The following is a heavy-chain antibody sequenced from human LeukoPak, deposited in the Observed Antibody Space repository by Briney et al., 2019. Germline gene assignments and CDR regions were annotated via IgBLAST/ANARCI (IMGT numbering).Heavy chain of an antibody. D-gene: IGHD2-2*03. CDR2: MNPNSGNT. CDR3: TILAEWMSYYCMDV. V-gene: IGHV1-8*01. CDR1: GYTFTSYD. Sequence: GASVKVSCKASGYTFTSYDINWVRQATGQGLEWMGWMNPNSGNTGYAQKFQGRVTMTRNTSISTAYMELSSLRSEDTAVYYCTILAEWMSYYCMDVWGKGTTVTVSS. J-gene: IGHJ6*03.